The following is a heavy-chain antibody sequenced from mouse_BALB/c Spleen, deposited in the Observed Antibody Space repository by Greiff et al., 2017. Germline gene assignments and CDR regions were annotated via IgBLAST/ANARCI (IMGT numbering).Heavy chain of an antibody. V-gene: IGHV1-18*01. D-gene: IGHD2-3*01. CDR3: ARDDGYYYFDY. CDR2: INPYNGGT. J-gene: IGHJ2*01. Sequence: EVKVVESGPELVKPGASMKISCKASGYSFTGYTMNWVKQSHGKNLEWIGLINPYNGGTSYNQKFKGKATLTVDKSSSTAYMELLSLTSEDSAVYYCARDDGYYYFDYWGQGTTLTVSS. CDR1: GYSFTGYT.